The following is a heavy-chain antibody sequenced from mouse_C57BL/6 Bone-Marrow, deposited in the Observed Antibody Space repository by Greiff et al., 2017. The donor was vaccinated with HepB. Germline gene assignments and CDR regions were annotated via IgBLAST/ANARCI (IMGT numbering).Heavy chain of an antibody. CDR2: IYPSDSET. CDR1: GYTFTSYW. V-gene: IGHV1-61*01. Sequence: QVQLQQPGAELVKPGASVKLSCKASGYTFTSYWIDWVKQRPGQGLEWIGNIYPSDSETHYNQKFKDKATLTVDKSSSTAYMQLSSLTSEDSAVYYCARGWKYAYWGQGTLVTVSA. J-gene: IGHJ3*01. D-gene: IGHD2-3*01. CDR3: ARGWKYAY.